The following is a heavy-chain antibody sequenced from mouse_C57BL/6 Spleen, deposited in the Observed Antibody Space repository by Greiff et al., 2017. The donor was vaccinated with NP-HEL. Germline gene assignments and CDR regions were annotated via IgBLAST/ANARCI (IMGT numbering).Heavy chain of an antibody. Sequence: EVKLMESGGGLVKPGGSLKLSCAASGFTFSSYAMSWVRQTPEKRLEWVATISDGGSYTYYPDNVKGRFTISRDNAKNNLYLQMSHLKSEDTAMYYCARDNGSSPDWYFDVWGTGTTVTVSS. V-gene: IGHV5-4*01. CDR1: GFTFSSYA. D-gene: IGHD1-1*01. J-gene: IGHJ1*03. CDR3: ARDNGSSPDWYFDV. CDR2: ISDGGSYT.